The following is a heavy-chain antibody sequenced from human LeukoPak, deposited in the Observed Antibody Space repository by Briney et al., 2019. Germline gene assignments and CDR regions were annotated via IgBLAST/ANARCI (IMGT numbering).Heavy chain of an antibody. CDR1: GFMFSNNW. Sequence: GGSLRLSCAASGFMFSNNWMHWVRQAPGEGLVRVSRINSDGSYTAYADSVKGRFTVSRDNAKNMLYLQMNSLRAEDTAVYYCASTDYFDHWGQGTLVTVSS. V-gene: IGHV3-74*01. J-gene: IGHJ4*02. CDR3: ASTDYFDH. D-gene: IGHD4-17*01. CDR2: INSDGSYT.